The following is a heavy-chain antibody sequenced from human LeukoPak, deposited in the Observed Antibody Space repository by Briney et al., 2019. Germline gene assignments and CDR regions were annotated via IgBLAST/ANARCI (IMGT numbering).Heavy chain of an antibody. CDR3: ARAGILSYAFDM. Sequence: SETLSLTCSVSGDSISSYYWIWIRQPPGKGLEWIGFNQNSGSTNYNPSLKGRVTISIDTSKNQFSLRLSSVTAADTAVYYCARAGILSYAFDMWGQGTMVTVSS. V-gene: IGHV4-59*08. CDR1: GDSISSYY. CDR2: NQNSGST. J-gene: IGHJ3*02. D-gene: IGHD3-16*02.